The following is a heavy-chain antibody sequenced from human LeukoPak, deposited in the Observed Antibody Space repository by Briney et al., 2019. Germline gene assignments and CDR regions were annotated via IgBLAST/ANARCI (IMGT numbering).Heavy chain of an antibody. J-gene: IGHJ3*02. V-gene: IGHV3-9*01. CDR3: AKDRGSIGPDAFDI. Sequence: PGRPLRLSCAASGFTFDDYAMHWVRQAPGKGLEWVSGISWNSGSIGYADSVKGRFTISRDNAKNSLYLQMNSLRAEDTALYYCAKDRGSIGPDAFDIWGQGTMVTVSS. D-gene: IGHD6-25*01. CDR1: GFTFDDYA. CDR2: ISWNSGSI.